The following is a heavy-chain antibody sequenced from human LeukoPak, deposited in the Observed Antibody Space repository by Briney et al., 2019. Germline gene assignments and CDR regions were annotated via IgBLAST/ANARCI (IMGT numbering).Heavy chain of an antibody. CDR2: IYPGDSDT. J-gene: IGHJ5*02. CDR3: ARLPYDSSGYGSWFDP. D-gene: IGHD3-22*01. CDR1: GYSFTSYW. V-gene: IGHV5-51*01. Sequence: GESLKISCKGSGYSFTSYWIGWVRPMPGKGLEWMGIIYPGDSDTRYSPSFQGQVTISADKSISTAYLQWSSLKASDTAMYYCARLPYDSSGYGSWFDPWGQGTLVTVSS.